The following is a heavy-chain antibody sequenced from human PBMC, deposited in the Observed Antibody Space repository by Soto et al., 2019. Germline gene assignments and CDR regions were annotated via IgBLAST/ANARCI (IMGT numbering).Heavy chain of an antibody. CDR3: ASDPYYYASYY. CDR2: ISSDSATI. V-gene: IGHV3-11*01. CDR1: GFTFSDHY. D-gene: IGHD3-10*01. J-gene: IGHJ4*02. Sequence: GSLRLSCAASGFTFSDHYMTWIRQSPGKGLEWVSYISSDSATIYYTDSVQGRFTVSRDNAKNSVYLQMNSLRAEDTAVYYCASDPYYYASYYWGQGTLVTVSS.